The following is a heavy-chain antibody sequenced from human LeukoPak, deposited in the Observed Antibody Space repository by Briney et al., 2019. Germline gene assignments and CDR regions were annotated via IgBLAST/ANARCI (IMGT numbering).Heavy chain of an antibody. CDR1: GYTFTGYS. Sequence: GASVKVSCKASGYTFTGYSMHWVRQAPGQGLEWMGWINPNSGDTNYAQKFQGRVTMTRDTSISTAYMELSRLRSDDTAVYFCARAAYYHMDVWGKGTTVTISS. CDR2: INPNSGDT. J-gene: IGHJ6*03. V-gene: IGHV1-2*02. CDR3: ARAAYYHMDV.